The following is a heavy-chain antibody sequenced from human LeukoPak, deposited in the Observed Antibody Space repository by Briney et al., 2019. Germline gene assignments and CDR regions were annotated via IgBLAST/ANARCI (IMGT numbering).Heavy chain of an antibody. Sequence: SETLSLTCAVYGGSFSGYYWSWIRRPPGKGLEWIGEINHSGSTNYNPSLKSRVTISVDTSKNQFSLKLSSVTAADTAVYYCARNDGRPYYFDYWGQGTLVTVSS. V-gene: IGHV4-34*01. CDR3: ARNDGRPYYFDY. CDR1: GGSFSGYY. CDR2: INHSGST. D-gene: IGHD2-8*01. J-gene: IGHJ4*02.